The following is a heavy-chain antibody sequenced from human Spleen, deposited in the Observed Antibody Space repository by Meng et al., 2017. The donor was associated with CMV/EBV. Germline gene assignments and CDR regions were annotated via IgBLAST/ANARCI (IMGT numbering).Heavy chain of an antibody. D-gene: IGHD3-3*01. CDR2: IYHSGST. Sequence: LTCAVYGGYISSSNWWSWDRQPPGKGLEWIGEIYHSGSTNYNPSLKSRVTISVDKSKNQFSLKLSSVTAADTAVYYCASRLLPWFDPWGQGTLVTVSS. J-gene: IGHJ5*02. V-gene: IGHV4-4*02. CDR1: GGYISSSNW. CDR3: ASRLLPWFDP.